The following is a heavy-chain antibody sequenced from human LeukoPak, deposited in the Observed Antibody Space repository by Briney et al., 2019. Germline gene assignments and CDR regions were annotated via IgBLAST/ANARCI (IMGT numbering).Heavy chain of an antibody. Sequence: GGSLRLSCAASGFSFNSFGMSWVRQTPGKGLEWVSSIHSRGDNTHYADSLEGRFTISRDTWKNTVYLQMNQLRVEDTATYYCARQILRGSYFYYLDVWGTGTPVTVSS. D-gene: IGHD3-10*01. CDR3: ARQILRGSYFYYLDV. V-gene: IGHV3-23*01. J-gene: IGHJ6*03. CDR1: GFSFNSFG. CDR2: IHSRGDNT.